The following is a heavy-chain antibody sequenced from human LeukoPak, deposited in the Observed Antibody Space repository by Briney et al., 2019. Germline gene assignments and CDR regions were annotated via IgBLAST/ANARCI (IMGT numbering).Heavy chain of an antibody. CDR3: ARLAWKRVGDYYFDY. V-gene: IGHV4-59*08. CDR2: IYYRGNT. D-gene: IGHD1-26*01. CDR1: VGSISSYY. J-gene: IGHJ4*02. Sequence: PSETLSLTCTVSVGSISSYYWSWIPQPPGKGLEWIGYIYYRGNTNYNPSLKSRVTISVDTSKNQFSLKLSPVTAADTAVYYCARLAWKRVGDYYFDYWGQGALVTVSS.